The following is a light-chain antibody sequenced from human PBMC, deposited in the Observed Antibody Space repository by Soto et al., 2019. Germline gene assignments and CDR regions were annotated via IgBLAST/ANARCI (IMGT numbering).Light chain of an antibody. CDR2: GAS. CDR3: QQYFEWPPMT. Sequence: ELVLTQSPGTLSLSPGERATLSCRASGTVATNLAWYQQKPGQAPRLLISGASTRAAGISDRFRGSGSGTEFTLTISSLRSEDSAIYYCQQYFEWPPMTFGQGTKVDI. V-gene: IGKV3-15*01. J-gene: IGKJ1*01. CDR1: GTVATN.